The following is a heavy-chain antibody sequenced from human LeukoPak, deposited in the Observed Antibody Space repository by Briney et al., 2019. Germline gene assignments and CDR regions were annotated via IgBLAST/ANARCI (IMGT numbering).Heavy chain of an antibody. V-gene: IGHV1-46*01. D-gene: IGHD5/OR15-5a*01. Sequence: ASVKVSCKASGYTFSTYYMHWVRQAPGQGLEWMGIINPGGGSTSYAQKFQGRVTMTRDMSTSTVYMELSSLRSEDTAVYYCAGSFYDLLVYFDYWGQGTLVTVSS. CDR3: AGSFYDLLVYFDY. CDR1: GYTFSTYY. J-gene: IGHJ4*02. CDR2: INPGGGST.